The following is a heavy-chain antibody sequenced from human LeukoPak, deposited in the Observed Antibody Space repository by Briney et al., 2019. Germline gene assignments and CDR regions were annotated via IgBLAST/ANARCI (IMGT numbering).Heavy chain of an antibody. J-gene: IGHJ4*02. Sequence: SETLSLXCTVSGGSISTYYWNWIRQPPGKGLEWIGYISYSGSTKYNPSLKSRVTISVDTSKNQFSLRLSSVTAADSAVYYCARDRSGSGFFDYWGQGTLVTVSS. D-gene: IGHD1-26*01. V-gene: IGHV4-59*01. CDR2: ISYSGST. CDR1: GGSISTYY. CDR3: ARDRSGSGFFDY.